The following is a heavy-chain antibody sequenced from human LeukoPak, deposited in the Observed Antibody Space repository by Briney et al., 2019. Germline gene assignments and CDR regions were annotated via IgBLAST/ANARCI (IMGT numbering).Heavy chain of an antibody. CDR1: GFTFSSYA. Sequence: GGSLRLSCAASGFTFSSYAMSWVRQAPGKGLEWVAVISYDGSNKYYADSVKGRFTISRDNSKNTLYLQMNSLRAEDTAVYYCARDPEFREWSLTFDYWGQGTLVTVSS. CDR3: ARDPEFREWSLTFDY. J-gene: IGHJ4*02. D-gene: IGHD3-3*01. CDR2: ISYDGSNK. V-gene: IGHV3-30*04.